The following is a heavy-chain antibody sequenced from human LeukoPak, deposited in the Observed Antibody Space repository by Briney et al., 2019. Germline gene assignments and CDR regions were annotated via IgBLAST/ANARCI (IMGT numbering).Heavy chain of an antibody. Sequence: PGTSLRLSCAASGLPFSKNAMHWVRQAPGKGLERVAVISYDGSNEDYADSVKGRFTISRDNSKNTLYLQMNSLRVEDTAVYYYARGSPPENWGQGTLVTVSS. CDR1: GLPFSKNA. CDR2: ISYDGSNE. J-gene: IGHJ4*02. V-gene: IGHV3-30-3*01. CDR3: ARGSPPEN.